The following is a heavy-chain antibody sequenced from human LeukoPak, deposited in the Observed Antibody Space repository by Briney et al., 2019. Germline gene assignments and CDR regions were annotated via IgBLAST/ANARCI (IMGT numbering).Heavy chain of an antibody. CDR3: ANRYCSGGSCHRDY. CDR1: GFTFSNYG. J-gene: IGHJ4*02. D-gene: IGHD2-15*01. V-gene: IGHV3-30*02. CDR2: IQYDGSNK. Sequence: PGGSLRLSCGASGFTFSNYGMHWVRQAPGKGLEWVAFIQYDGSNKYYADSVKGRFTISRDNSKNTLYLQMNSLRAEDTALYYCANRYCSGGSCHRDYWGQGTLVTVSS.